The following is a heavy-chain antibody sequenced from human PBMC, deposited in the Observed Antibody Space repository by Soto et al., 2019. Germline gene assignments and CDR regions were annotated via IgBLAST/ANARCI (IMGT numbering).Heavy chain of an antibody. J-gene: IGHJ4*02. D-gene: IGHD1-1*01. Sequence: QVQLQQWGAGLVKPSETLSLSCAVYGQSFSGHSWAWIRQPPGKGRDWMGEINESGSTYYNPSLKRRVTISTDTSKNQFSLKLSSVSAADTAAYFCARGSGIVALPGELEDVKYDYWGQGTLVNVSS. CDR3: ARGSGIVALPGELEDVKYDY. V-gene: IGHV4-34*01. CDR1: GQSFSGHS. CDR2: INESGST.